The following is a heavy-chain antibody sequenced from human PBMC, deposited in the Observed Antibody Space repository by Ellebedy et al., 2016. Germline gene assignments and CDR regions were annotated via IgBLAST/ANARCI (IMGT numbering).Heavy chain of an antibody. CDR2: IKQDGSEI. V-gene: IGHV3-7*04. Sequence: GESLKISCAASGFTLSNYWMTWVRQAPGKGLEWVANIKQDGSEIYYVDSVKGRFAISRDNAKNSLYLQMNSLRDEDTALYYCAGGSGFLFDIWGQGTMVTVSS. J-gene: IGHJ3*02. CDR1: GFTLSNYW. CDR3: AGGSGFLFDI. D-gene: IGHD3-22*01.